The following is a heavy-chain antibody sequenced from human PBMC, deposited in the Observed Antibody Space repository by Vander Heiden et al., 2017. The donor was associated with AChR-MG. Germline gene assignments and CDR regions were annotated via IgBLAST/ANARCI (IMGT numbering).Heavy chain of an antibody. J-gene: IGHJ4*02. Sequence: EVQLVESGGGLVQPGGSLRLSCAASGFTFRSYGMDWVRQAPGKGLEWVSFISSDSKTIYYADSVKGRFSISRDNAKNSLYLQMSSLTDEDTALYYCARNVPYYYPFDYWGRGSLVTVSS. CDR2: ISSDSKTI. CDR1: GFTFRSYG. CDR3: ARNVPYYYPFDY. V-gene: IGHV3-48*02. D-gene: IGHD3-10*01.